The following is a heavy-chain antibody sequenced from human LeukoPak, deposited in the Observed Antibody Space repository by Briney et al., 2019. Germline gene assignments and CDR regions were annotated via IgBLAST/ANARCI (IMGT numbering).Heavy chain of an antibody. CDR1: GGSISSYY. CDR3: ASSSADYYYYGMDV. V-gene: IGHV4-59*01. D-gene: IGHD3-10*01. CDR2: IYYSGST. Sequence: SETLSLTCTVSGGSISSYYWSWIRQPPGKGLEWIGYIYYSGSTNYNPSLKSRVTISVDTSKNQFSPKLSSVTAADTAVYYCASSSADYYYYGMDVWGQGTTVTVSS. J-gene: IGHJ6*02.